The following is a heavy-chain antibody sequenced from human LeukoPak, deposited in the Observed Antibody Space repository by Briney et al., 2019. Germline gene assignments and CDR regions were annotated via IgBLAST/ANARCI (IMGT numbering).Heavy chain of an antibody. J-gene: IGHJ5*02. CDR3: AKDPATYDYEGGWFGP. CDR2: ISSSSSYI. Sequence: GSLRLSCAASGFTFSSYSMNWVRQAPGKGLEWVSSISSSSSYIYYADSVKGRFTISRDNAKNSLYLQMNSLRAEDTAVYYCAKDPATYDYEGGWFGPWGQGTLVTVSS. V-gene: IGHV3-21*01. CDR1: GFTFSSYS. D-gene: IGHD4-17*01.